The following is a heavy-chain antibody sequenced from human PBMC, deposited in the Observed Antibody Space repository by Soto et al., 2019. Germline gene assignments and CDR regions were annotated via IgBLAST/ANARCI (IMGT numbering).Heavy chain of an antibody. CDR2: IIPIFGTA. V-gene: IGHV1-69*13. Sequence: SVKVSGKASGCTVSSYAISCVRQAPGQGLEWMGGIIPIFGTANYAQKFQGRVTITADESTSTAYMELSSLRSEDTAVYYCARGDYKDYYYYGMDVWGQGTTVTVSS. J-gene: IGHJ6*02. CDR3: ARGDYKDYYYYGMDV. D-gene: IGHD4-4*01. CDR1: GCTVSSYA.